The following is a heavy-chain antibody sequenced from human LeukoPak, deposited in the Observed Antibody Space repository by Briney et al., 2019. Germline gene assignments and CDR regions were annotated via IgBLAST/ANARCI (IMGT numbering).Heavy chain of an antibody. V-gene: IGHV1-2*02. CDR1: GFTFTAYY. CDR3: ARDTYGGNWSLGY. CDR2: VNPNSGGT. D-gene: IGHD4-23*01. Sequence: ASVNVSCTASGFTFTAYYIHCVRQAPGQGPEWMGWVNPNSGGTKYAQKFQGRVSTTSDTSISTAYMELSRLTSDDTAVYYCARDTYGGNWSLGYWGQGTLVTVSS. J-gene: IGHJ4*02.